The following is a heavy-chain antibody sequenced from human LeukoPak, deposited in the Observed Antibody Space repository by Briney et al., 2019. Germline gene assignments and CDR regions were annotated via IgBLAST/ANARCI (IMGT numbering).Heavy chain of an antibody. Sequence: ASVKVSCKASGYTLTSYDINWVRQATGQGLEWMGWMNPNSGNTGYAQKFQGRVTMTRNTSISTTYMELSSLRSEDTAVYYCAREGSNYYDSSGYYPWGQGTLVTVSS. V-gene: IGHV1-8*01. CDR1: GYTLTSYD. J-gene: IGHJ5*02. D-gene: IGHD3-22*01. CDR3: AREGSNYYDSSGYYP. CDR2: MNPNSGNT.